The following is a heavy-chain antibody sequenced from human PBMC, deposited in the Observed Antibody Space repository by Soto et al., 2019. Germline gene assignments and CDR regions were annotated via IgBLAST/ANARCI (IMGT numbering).Heavy chain of an antibody. D-gene: IGHD2-2*01. V-gene: IGHV3-53*01. CDR2: IFGGGST. J-gene: IGHJ4*02. CDR3: VRTSSY. Sequence: EVQLVTSGGGLIQPGGSLRLSCAASGFAVNSNYMSWVRQAPGKGLEWVSVIFGGGSTYYSDSVKGRFTISRDNSKNTLYLQMNSLRTDDTAVYYCVRTSSYWGQGTLVTVSS. CDR1: GFAVNSNY.